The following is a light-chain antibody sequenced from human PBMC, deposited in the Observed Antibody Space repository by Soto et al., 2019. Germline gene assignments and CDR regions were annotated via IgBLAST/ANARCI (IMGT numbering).Light chain of an antibody. CDR1: SSNIGAGYD. J-gene: IGLJ1*01. Sequence: QSVLTQPPSVSGAPGQRVTISCTGSSSNIGAGYDVHWYQHLPGTAPRLLIYANINRPSGVPDRFSGSRSDTSASLAITGLQAEDEAVYYCSSYTSSSTRVFGTGTKLTVL. CDR3: SSYTSSSTRV. CDR2: ANI. V-gene: IGLV1-40*01.